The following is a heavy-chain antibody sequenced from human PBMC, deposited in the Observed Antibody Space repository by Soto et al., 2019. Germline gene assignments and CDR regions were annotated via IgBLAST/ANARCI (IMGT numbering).Heavy chain of an antibody. D-gene: IGHD5-12*01. CDR3: AKRGPFYIVATIGGVGY. CDR1: GFTFSSYA. V-gene: IGHV3-23*01. CDR2: ISGSGGST. Sequence: EVQLLESGGGLVQPGGSLRLSCAASGFTFSSYAMSWVRQAPGKGLEWVSAISGSGGSTYYADSVKGRFTISRDNSKNTLYLQMNSQRAEDTAVYYCAKRGPFYIVATIGGVGYWGQGTLVTVSS. J-gene: IGHJ4*02.